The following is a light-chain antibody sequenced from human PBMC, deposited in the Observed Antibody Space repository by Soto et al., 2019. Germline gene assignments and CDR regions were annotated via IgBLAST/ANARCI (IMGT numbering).Light chain of an antibody. V-gene: IGKV3-20*01. Sequence: EVVLTQSPGTLSLSPGEGATLTCRASQSVVTNYLAWYQQKYGQSPRLLIYGALYRAPGIPDRFSGSGSGTDFTLSISRLEPEDFAVYYCQYYDEPMWTLGQGTKVDIK. J-gene: IGKJ1*01. CDR2: GAL. CDR3: QYYDEPMWT. CDR1: QSVVTNY.